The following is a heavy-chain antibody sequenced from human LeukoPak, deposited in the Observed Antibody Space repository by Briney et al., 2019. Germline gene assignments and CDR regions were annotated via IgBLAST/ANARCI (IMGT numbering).Heavy chain of an antibody. Sequence: GGSLRLSCAASGFTFSTYRMNWVRQAPGKGLEWVSSISSSSGYLYYADSVRGRFTISRDNAKGSVLLQMNSLRADDTAVYYCARDERGIDYWGQGTLVTVSS. J-gene: IGHJ4*02. CDR3: ARDERGIDY. D-gene: IGHD6-13*01. CDR1: GFTFSTYR. CDR2: ISSSSGYL. V-gene: IGHV3-21*01.